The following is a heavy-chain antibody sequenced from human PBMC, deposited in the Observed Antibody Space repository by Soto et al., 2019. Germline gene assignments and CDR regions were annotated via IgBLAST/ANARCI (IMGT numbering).Heavy chain of an antibody. CDR3: ARGIAARLYYYYYYMDV. CDR1: GYTFTSYD. CDR2: MDPNSGNT. D-gene: IGHD6-6*01. J-gene: IGHJ6*03. Sequence: ASVKVSCKASGYTFTSYDINWVRQATGQGLEWMGWMDPNSGNTGYAQKFQGRVTMTRNTSISTAYMELSSLRSEDTAVYYCARGIAARLYYYYYYMDVWGKGTTVTGSS. V-gene: IGHV1-8*01.